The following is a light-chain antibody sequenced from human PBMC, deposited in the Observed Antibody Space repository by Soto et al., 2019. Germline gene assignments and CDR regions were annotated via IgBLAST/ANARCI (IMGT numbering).Light chain of an antibody. J-gene: IGLJ3*02. CDR2: GNS. CDR3: QSYDSSLSGGV. Sequence: QSVLTQPPSVSGAPGQRVTISRTGSSSNIGAGYDVHWYQQLPGTSPKHLIYGNSNRPSRVPDLFSGSKFGTSASLAITWRQAEDEAEYYCQSYDSSLSGGVFGGGTKLTVL. V-gene: IGLV1-40*01. CDR1: SSNIGAGYD.